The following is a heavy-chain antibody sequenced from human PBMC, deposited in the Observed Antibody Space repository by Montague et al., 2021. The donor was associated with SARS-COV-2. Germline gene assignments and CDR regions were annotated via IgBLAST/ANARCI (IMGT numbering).Heavy chain of an antibody. V-gene: IGHV4-31*03. CDR1: GGSISSGGYY. D-gene: IGHD3-22*01. CDR2: IYYSGXT. CDR3: ARARITMIVVVNAFDI. Sequence: TLSLTCTVSGGSISSGGYYWSWIRQHPGKGLEWIGYIYYSGXTXYXXXXKXRVTISVDTSKNQFSLKLSSVTAADTAVYYCARARITMIVVVNAFDIWGQGTMVTVSS. J-gene: IGHJ3*02.